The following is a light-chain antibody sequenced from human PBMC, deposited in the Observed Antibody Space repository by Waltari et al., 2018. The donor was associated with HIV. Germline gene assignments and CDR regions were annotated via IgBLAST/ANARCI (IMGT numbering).Light chain of an antibody. J-gene: IGLJ2*01. CDR2: EVS. CDR3: TSYTPSDTLV. CDR1: SSDFGLYNY. V-gene: IGLV2-14*01. Sequence: QSALTQPASVSGSPGQSITISCRGPSSDFGLYNYVSLYQQVPGKVPKVIIYEVSSRPSGCSARFSGSTSCNTASLTISGLQPQDEADYYCTSYTPSDTLVFGGGTKLTVL.